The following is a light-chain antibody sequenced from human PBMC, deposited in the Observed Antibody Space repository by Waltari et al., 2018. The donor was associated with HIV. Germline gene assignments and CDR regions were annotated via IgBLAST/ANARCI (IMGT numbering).Light chain of an antibody. CDR2: EVS. CDR1: TSDVGRYNY. CDR3: SSYAGGNNYV. J-gene: IGLJ1*01. V-gene: IGLV2-8*01. Sequence: QSALTQPPSASGSPGQSVIISCTGTTSDVGRYNYVSWFQQQPGRAPKLMIYEVSERPSGVPDRFFGSKSGNTASLTVSGLQAEDEAEYFCSSYAGGNNYVFGTGTKVTVL.